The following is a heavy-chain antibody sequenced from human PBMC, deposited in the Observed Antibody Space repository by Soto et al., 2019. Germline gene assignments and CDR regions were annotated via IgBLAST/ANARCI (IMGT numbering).Heavy chain of an antibody. Sequence: EVQLVESGGGLVQPGGSLILSCAASGFTFSSYWMHWVRQAPGKGLVWVSRINNDGSSTSYADSVKGRFTISRDNAKSTLYLEMSRLRAEDTAVYYWAIDPLLIGDTDYGLDVWGQGTTVTVSS. CDR1: GFTFSSYW. J-gene: IGHJ6*02. CDR3: AIDPLLIGDTDYGLDV. V-gene: IGHV3-74*01. D-gene: IGHD2-21*01. CDR2: INNDGSST.